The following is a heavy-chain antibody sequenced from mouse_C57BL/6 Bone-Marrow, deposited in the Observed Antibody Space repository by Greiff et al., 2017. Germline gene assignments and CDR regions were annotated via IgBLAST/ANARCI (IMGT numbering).Heavy chain of an antibody. J-gene: IGHJ2*01. Sequence: EVQLQQSGTVLARPGASVKMSCKTSGYTFTSYWMHWVNQGPGQGLEWIGAIYPGNSDTSYNQKFKGKSKLSAVTAASTAYMELSSLTNEDSAVYYCTRWPVFDYWGQGTTLTVSA. V-gene: IGHV1-5*01. CDR3: TRWPVFDY. CDR1: GYTFTSYW. CDR2: IYPGNSDT.